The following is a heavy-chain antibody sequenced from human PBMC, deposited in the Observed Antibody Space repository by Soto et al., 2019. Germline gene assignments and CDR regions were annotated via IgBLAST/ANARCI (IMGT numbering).Heavy chain of an antibody. V-gene: IGHV1-18*01. CDR3: ARVGDCSSTSCRYYYYYGMDV. Sequence: QVQLVQSGAEVKKPGASVKVSCKASGYTFTNYGISWVRQAPGQGLEWMGWISAYNGNTNYAQKLQGRVTMTTDTSTSTAYIELRSLRSDDTAVYYCARVGDCSSTSCRYYYYYGMDVWGQGTTVTVSS. CDR1: GYTFTNYG. D-gene: IGHD2-2*01. CDR2: ISAYNGNT. J-gene: IGHJ6*02.